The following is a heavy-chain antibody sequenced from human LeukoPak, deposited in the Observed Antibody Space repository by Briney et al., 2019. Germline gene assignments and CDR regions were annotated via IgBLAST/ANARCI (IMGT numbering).Heavy chain of an antibody. CDR1: GFTFSSSS. J-gene: IGHJ4*02. CDR2: ISSSSSYI. D-gene: IGHD3-3*01. Sequence: GGSLRLSCAVSGFTFSSSSLNWVRQAPGKGLEWVSSISSSSSYIYYADSVKGRFTISRDNDKHSLYLQMDSLRADDTAVYYCATSDDLWSGMDNWGQGTLVTVSS. CDR3: ATSDDLWSGMDN. V-gene: IGHV3-21*01.